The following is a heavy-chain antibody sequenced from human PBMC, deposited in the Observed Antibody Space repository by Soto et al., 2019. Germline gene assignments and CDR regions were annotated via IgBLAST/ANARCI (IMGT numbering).Heavy chain of an antibody. V-gene: IGHV3-33*01. J-gene: IGHJ3*02. Sequence: QVQLVESGGGVVQPGRSLRLSCAASGFTFSSYGMHWVRQAPGKGLEWVAVIWYDGSNKYYADSVKGRFTISRDNSKNTLYLQMNSLRAEDTAVYYCARDLWLLLRGAFDIWGQGTMVTVSS. CDR1: GFTFSSYG. CDR3: ARDLWLLLRGAFDI. D-gene: IGHD3-22*01. CDR2: IWYDGSNK.